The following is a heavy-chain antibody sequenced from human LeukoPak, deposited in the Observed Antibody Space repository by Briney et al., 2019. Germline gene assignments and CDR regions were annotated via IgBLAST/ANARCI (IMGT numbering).Heavy chain of an antibody. V-gene: IGHV3-21*01. CDR3: ARPPGDY. Sequence: GGSLRLSCAASGFTVSSNYMSWVRQAPGKGLEWVSSISSSSSYIYYADSVKGRFTISRDNAKNSLYLQMNSLTVEDTAVYYCARPPGDYWGQGTLVTVSS. J-gene: IGHJ4*02. CDR2: ISSSSSYI. CDR1: GFTVSSNY.